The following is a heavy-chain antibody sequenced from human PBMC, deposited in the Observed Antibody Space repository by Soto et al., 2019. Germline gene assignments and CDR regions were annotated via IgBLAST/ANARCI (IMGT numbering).Heavy chain of an antibody. CDR2: IRDNGDST. CDR1: GFTFRSNA. D-gene: IGHD4-17*01. J-gene: IGHJ4*02. V-gene: IGHV3-23*01. CDR3: AGYGPLDC. Sequence: EVQLLASGGGLVQPGGSLRLSCAASGFTFRSNAMSWVRQAPGKGLEWVSGIRDNGDSTYYADSVKGRFTISRDNSKNTLYLQMNSLRAEDTALYYCAGYGPLDCWGQGNLVTVSP.